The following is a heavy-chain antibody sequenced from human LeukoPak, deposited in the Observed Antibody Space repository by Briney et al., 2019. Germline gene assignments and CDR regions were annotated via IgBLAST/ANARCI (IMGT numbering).Heavy chain of an antibody. V-gene: IGHV3-21*01. Sequence: GGSLRLSCAASGFTFSSYSMNWVRPAPGKGLEWVSSISSSSSYIYYADSVKGLFTISRDNAKNSLYLQMNSRRAEDTAVYYCARGDSSGYDYWGQGTLVTVSS. CDR3: ARGDSSGYDY. D-gene: IGHD3-22*01. CDR2: ISSSSSYI. J-gene: IGHJ4*02. CDR1: GFTFSSYS.